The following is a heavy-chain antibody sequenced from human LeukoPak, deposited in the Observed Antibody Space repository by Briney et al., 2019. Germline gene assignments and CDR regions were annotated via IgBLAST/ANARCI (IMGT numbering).Heavy chain of an antibody. CDR1: GFSINSYY. CDR2: IYYGGST. D-gene: IGHD3-3*01. J-gene: IGHJ5*02. CDR3: ARNLNAIFGVVIMGFDP. V-gene: IGHV4-59*01. Sequence: PSETLSRTCTGSGFSINSYYWSWIRHPPGNGLMWVVYIYYGGSTNYNPSLKSRVTISVDTSKSQFSMKLSSLTAADTAVYYCARNLNAIFGVVIMGFDPWGQGTLVTVSS.